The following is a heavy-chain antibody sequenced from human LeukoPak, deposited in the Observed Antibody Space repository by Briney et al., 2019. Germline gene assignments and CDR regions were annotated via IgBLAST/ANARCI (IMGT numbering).Heavy chain of an antibody. CDR1: GYSFTSYW. D-gene: IGHD3-22*01. CDR2: IYPDDYDT. J-gene: IGHJ4*02. V-gene: IGHV5-51*01. CDR3: ARTMYHYYDSSGYYNFDY. Sequence: GESLKISCKGSGYSFTSYWIAWVRQMPGKGLEWRGIIYPDDYDTRYSPSFQGQVTISADKSISTAYLHWSSLKASDTAMYYCARTMYHYYDSSGYYNFDYWGQGTRVTVSS.